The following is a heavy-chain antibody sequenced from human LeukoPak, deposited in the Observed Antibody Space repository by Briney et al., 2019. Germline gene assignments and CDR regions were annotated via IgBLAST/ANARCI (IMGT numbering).Heavy chain of an antibody. D-gene: IGHD2-15*01. CDR1: GYTFTGYY. CDR3: ARDLKSASGRQFDY. V-gene: IGHV1-2*02. J-gene: IGHJ4*02. CDR2: INPNSGGT. Sequence: GASVKVSCKASGYTFTGYYMHWVRQAPGQGLEWMGWINPNSGGTNYAQKFQGRVTMTRDTSISTAYMELSRLRSDDTAAYYCARDLKSASGRQFDYWGQGTLVTVSS.